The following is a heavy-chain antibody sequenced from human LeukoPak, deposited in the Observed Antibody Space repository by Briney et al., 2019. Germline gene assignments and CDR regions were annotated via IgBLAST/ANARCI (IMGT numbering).Heavy chain of an antibody. CDR2: ISSSSSTI. V-gene: IGHV3-48*01. CDR3: ARFSRTNWFDP. Sequence: GGSLRLSCAASGFTFSSYSMNWVRQAPGKGLEWVSYISSSSSTIYYADSVKGRFTIPRDNAKNSLYLQMNSLRAEDTAVYYCARFSRTNWFDPWGQGTLVTVSS. J-gene: IGHJ5*02. D-gene: IGHD2-8*01. CDR1: GFTFSSYS.